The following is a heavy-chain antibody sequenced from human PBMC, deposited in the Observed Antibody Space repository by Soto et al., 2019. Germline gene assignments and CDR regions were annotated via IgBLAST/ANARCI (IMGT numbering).Heavy chain of an antibody. Sequence: GQSLKISGTXRVYSFTSYWIASVHPLPGKGLEWMGIIYPGDSDTRYSPSFQGQVTISADKSISTAYLQWSSLKAPDTAMYYCARLGYAHGYYYYGLDVWGQGTTVTVSS. J-gene: IGHJ6*02. V-gene: IGHV5-51*07. D-gene: IGHD2-2*01. CDR2: IYPGDSDT. CDR3: ARLGYAHGYYYYGLDV. CDR1: VYSFTSYW.